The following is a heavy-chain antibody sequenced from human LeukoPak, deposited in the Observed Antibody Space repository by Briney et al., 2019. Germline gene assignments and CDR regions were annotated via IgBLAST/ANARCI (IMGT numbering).Heavy chain of an antibody. CDR2: ISSSSSYI. J-gene: IGHJ4*02. D-gene: IGHD3-22*01. CDR1: GFTFSSYA. CDR3: AREGGYDSSGYLDY. Sequence: GGSLRLSCAASGFTFSSYAMNWVRQAPGKGLEWVSSISSSSSYIYYADSVKGRFTISRDNAKNSLYLQMNSLRAEDTAVYYCAREGGYDSSGYLDYWGQGTLVTVSS. V-gene: IGHV3-21*01.